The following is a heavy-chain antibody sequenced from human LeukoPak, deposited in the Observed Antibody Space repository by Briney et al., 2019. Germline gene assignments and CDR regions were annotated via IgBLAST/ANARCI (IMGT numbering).Heavy chain of an antibody. CDR1: GGTFSSYA. CDR3: ARAGIGKYCSGGSCYFIS. Sequence: ASVKVSCKASGGTFSSYAISWVRQAPGQGLEWMGRIIPILGIANYAQKFQGRVTITADKSTSTAYMELSSLRSEDTAVYYCARAGIGKYCSGGSCYFISWGQGTLVTVSS. D-gene: IGHD2-15*01. V-gene: IGHV1-69*04. CDR2: IIPILGIA. J-gene: IGHJ5*02.